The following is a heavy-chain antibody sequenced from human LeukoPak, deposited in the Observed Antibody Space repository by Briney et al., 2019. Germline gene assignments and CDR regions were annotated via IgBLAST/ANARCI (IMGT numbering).Heavy chain of an antibody. D-gene: IGHD3-16*02. J-gene: IGHJ5*02. CDR2: IDPSDSYT. Sequence: GESLKISCKGPGYSFTSYWISWVRQMPGKGLEWIGRIDPSDSYTNYSPSFQGHVTLSADKSISTAYLQWSSLKASDTAMYYCARHPRVWGSYRNQVNWFDPWGQGTLVTVSS. CDR1: GYSFTSYW. CDR3: ARHPRVWGSYRNQVNWFDP. V-gene: IGHV5-10-1*01.